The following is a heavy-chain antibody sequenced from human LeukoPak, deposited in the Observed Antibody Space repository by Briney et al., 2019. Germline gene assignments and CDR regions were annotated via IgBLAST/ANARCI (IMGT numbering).Heavy chain of an antibody. CDR2: ISVYSDDT. CDR1: GYSFTNYA. V-gene: IGHV1-18*01. D-gene: IGHD3-10*02. J-gene: IGHJ6*02. Sequence: ASVKVSCKASGYSFTNYAISWVRQAPGQGLEWMGWISVYSDDTKSAQKFQGRVTMTRDTSTSTVYMELSSLRSEDTAVYYCARARPVYPGVVREVRAGMDVWGQGTTVTVSS. CDR3: ARARPVYPGVVREVRAGMDV.